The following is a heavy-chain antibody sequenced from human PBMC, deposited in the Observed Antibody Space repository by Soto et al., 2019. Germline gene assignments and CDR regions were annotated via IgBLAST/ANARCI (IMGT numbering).Heavy chain of an antibody. D-gene: IGHD6-13*01. V-gene: IGHV1-3*01. Sequence: GASVKVSCKASGYTFARYGIDWVRQAPGQRLEWMGWINAGNGNTKYSQKFQGRVTITRDTSASTAYMELSSLRSEDTTVYYCASSNIAAAPYGMDVWGQGTTVTVSS. J-gene: IGHJ6*02. CDR3: ASSNIAAAPYGMDV. CDR1: GYTFARYG. CDR2: INAGNGNT.